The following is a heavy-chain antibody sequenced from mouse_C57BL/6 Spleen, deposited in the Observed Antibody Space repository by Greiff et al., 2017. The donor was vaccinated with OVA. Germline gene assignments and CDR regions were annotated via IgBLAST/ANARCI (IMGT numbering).Heavy chain of an antibody. CDR1: GYAFSSSW. V-gene: IGHV1-82*01. J-gene: IGHJ2*01. CDR3: ARSDYFDY. Sequence: VQLQESGPELVKPGASVKISCKASGYAFSSSWMNWVKQRPGKGLEWIGRIYPGDGDTNYNGKFKGKATLTADKSSSTAYMQLSSLTSEDSAVYCFARSDYFDYWGQGTTLTVSS. CDR2: IYPGDGDT.